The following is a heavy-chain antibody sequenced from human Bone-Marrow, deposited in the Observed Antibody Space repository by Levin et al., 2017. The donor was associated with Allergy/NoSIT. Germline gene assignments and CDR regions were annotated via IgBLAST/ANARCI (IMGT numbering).Heavy chain of an antibody. CDR2: IFYNGKT. CDR3: ARDGGYQLIGLLSYFDC. D-gene: IGHD2-15*01. CDR1: GYSINTSYH. V-gene: IGHV4-38-2*02. J-gene: IGHJ4*02. Sequence: PSETLSLTCAVSGYSINTSYHWGWFRQPPGKGLQWIGSIFYNGKTHYNPSLRSRVTISLDTSRNQFSLGLISVTAADTAVYFCARDGGYQLIGLLSYFDCWGQGTLVTVSS.